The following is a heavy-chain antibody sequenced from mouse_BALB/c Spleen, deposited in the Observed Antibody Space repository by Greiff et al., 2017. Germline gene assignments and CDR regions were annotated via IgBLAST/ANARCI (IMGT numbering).Heavy chain of an antibody. V-gene: IGHV5-6-3*01. CDR3: ARGAYYGNQFDV. CDR1: GFTFSSYG. J-gene: IGHJ1*01. CDR2: INSSGGST. Sequence: EVKLMESGGGLVQPGGSLKLSCAASGFTFSSYGMSWVRQTPDKRLELVATINSSGGSTYYPDSVKGRFTISRDNAKNTLYLQMSSLKSEDTAMYYCARGAYYGNQFDVWGAGTTVTVSS. D-gene: IGHD2-10*01.